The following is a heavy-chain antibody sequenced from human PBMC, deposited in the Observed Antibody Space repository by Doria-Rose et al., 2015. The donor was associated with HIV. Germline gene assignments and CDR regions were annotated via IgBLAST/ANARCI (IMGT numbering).Heavy chain of an antibody. Sequence: QVTLKKSGPVLVKPTETLTLTCTVSGVSLSSPGMGVSWIRQPPGKALEWLANTFSDDERSYKTSLKSRLTISRGTSKSQVVLTMTDMDPVDTATYYCARIKSSRWYHKYYFDFWGQGTLVIVSA. D-gene: IGHD6-13*01. J-gene: IGHJ4*02. CDR1: GVSLSSPGMG. CDR3: ARIKSSRWYHKYYFDF. CDR2: TFSDDER. V-gene: IGHV2-26*01.